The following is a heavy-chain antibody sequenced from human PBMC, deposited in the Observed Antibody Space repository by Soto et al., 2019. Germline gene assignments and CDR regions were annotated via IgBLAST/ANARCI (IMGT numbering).Heavy chain of an antibody. CDR2: LGSASGGT. V-gene: IGHV3-23*01. CDR3: ATGGVIATFGGVIVPYYFDY. D-gene: IGHD3-16*02. Sequence: GGSLRLSCEVSGFNFRVNYMRWVRQAPGKGLEWVSTLGSASGGTYYADSVKGRFTISRDNSKDTLQLQMNNLRAQDTALYYCATGGVIATFGGVIVPYYFDYWGQGTPVTVSS. J-gene: IGHJ4*02. CDR1: GFNFRVNY.